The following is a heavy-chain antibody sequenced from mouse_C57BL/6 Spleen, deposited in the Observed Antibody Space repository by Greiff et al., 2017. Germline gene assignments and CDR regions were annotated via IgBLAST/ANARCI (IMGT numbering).Heavy chain of an antibody. D-gene: IGHD2-3*01. J-gene: IGHJ4*01. CDR3: ARNEDKVYDGCRMDY. CDR1: GYTFTEYT. V-gene: IGHV1-62-2*01. Sequence: VKLVESGAELVKPGASVKLSCKASGYTFTEYTIHWVKQRSGQGLEWIGWFYPGSGSIKYNEKFKDKATLTAYKSSSTVYMVLSRFTSDDSAVYFFARNEDKVYDGCRMDYWGQGTSVTVSS. CDR2: FYPGSGSI.